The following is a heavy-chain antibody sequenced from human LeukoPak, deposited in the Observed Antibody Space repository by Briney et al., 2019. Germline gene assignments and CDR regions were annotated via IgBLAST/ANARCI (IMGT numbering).Heavy chain of an antibody. V-gene: IGHV3-11*04. Sequence: GGSLRLSCAASGFTFSDYYMSWIRQAPGKGLEWVSYISSSGSTIYYADSVKGRFTTSRDNAKNSLYLQMNSLRAEDTAVYYCARDLGSSWYSGGAFDIWGQGTMVTVSS. CDR3: ARDLGSSWYSGGAFDI. D-gene: IGHD6-13*01. J-gene: IGHJ3*02. CDR2: ISSSGSTI. CDR1: GFTFSDYY.